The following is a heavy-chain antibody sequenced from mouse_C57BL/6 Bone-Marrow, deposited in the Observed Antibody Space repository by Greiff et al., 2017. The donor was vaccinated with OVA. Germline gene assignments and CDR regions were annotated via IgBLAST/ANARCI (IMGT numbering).Heavy chain of an antibody. D-gene: IGHD2-3*01. V-gene: IGHV1-42*01. CDR3: ARLGDGYLFAY. CDR2: INPSTGGT. CDR1: GYSFTGYY. Sequence: EVQLQESGPELVKPGASVKISCKASGYSFTGYYMNWVKQSPEKSLEWIGEINPSTGGTTYNQKFKAKATLTVDKSSSTAYMQLKSLTSEDSEVYYCARLGDGYLFAYWGQGTLVTVSA. J-gene: IGHJ3*01.